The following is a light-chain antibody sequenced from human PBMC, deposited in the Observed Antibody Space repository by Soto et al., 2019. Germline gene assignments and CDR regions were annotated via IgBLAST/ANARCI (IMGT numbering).Light chain of an antibody. Sequence: SHLTQSPSSLSTSVGDRVNITCRSSHGINNNLAWSQQKPGKATKSLMNSASTVQSGVPSRFCGSGSGTDFTLTNSSLQPEDFANYYCQQYYSFPFTFGPGTKVDIK. CDR1: HGINNN. J-gene: IGKJ3*01. CDR3: QQYYSFPFT. V-gene: IGKV1-16*01. CDR2: SAS.